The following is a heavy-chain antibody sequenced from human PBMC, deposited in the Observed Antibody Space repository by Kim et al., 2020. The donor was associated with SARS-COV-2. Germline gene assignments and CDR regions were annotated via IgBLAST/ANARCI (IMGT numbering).Heavy chain of an antibody. CDR3: ARAPPVWNTDAFDI. Sequence: NPSRKRPVTISVDTSKNQFSLTLSSVTAADTAVYYCARAPPVWNTDAFDIWGQGTMVTVSS. D-gene: IGHD1-1*01. V-gene: IGHV4-59*01. J-gene: IGHJ3*02.